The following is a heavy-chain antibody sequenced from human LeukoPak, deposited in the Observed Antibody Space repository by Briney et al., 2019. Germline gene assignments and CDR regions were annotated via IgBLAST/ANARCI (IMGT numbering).Heavy chain of an antibody. CDR2: VAFDGTNI. V-gene: IGHV3-30-3*01. J-gene: IGHJ4*02. CDR1: GFTFSSYA. CDR3: VRDARGSLDY. Sequence: PGRSLRLSCAASGFTFSSYAMHWVRQAPGKGLESVTIVAFDGTNIHYIDSVKGRFTISRDNSKNTLYLEMNSLRTEDTAVYYCVRDARGSLDYWGQGTLVTVSP.